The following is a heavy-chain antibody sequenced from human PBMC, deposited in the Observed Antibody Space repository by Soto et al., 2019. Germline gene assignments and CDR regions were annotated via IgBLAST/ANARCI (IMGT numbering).Heavy chain of an antibody. CDR1: GYTFTGHV. J-gene: IGHJ3*01. CDR2: INPNSGLR. Sequence: VQLVQSGAEVKEPGASVKVSCQASGYTFTGHVIHWVRQAPGQGLEWMGSINPNSGLRTYAERFRGRVTMTRDMSSRTVYMDLSSLIFDDTAVYYCARESYTHEGFDLWGQGKTVTVSS. CDR3: ARESYTHEGFDL. D-gene: IGHD3-10*01. V-gene: IGHV1-2*02.